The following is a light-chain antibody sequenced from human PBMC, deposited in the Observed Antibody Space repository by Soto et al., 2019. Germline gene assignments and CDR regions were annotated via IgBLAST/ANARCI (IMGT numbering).Light chain of an antibody. Sequence: EIVMTQSPGTLSLSPGDRATLSCRASQSVISDYLAWYQQKPGQAPRLLIYGASSRATAIPDRFSGSGSGTDFTLTISRLEPEDFAVYYCQQYGDSPRTFGQGTKVDIK. J-gene: IGKJ1*01. V-gene: IGKV3-20*01. CDR1: QSVISDY. CDR2: GAS. CDR3: QQYGDSPRT.